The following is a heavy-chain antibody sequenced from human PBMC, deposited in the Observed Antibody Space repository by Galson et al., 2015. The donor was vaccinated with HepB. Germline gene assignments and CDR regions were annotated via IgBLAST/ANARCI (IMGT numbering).Heavy chain of an antibody. CDR3: ARDPGRYYDILTGYSDYGMDV. CDR2: IIPILGIA. J-gene: IGHJ6*02. D-gene: IGHD3-9*01. CDR1: GGTFSRYT. V-gene: IGHV1-69*04. Sequence: SVKVSCKASGGTFSRYTISWARQAPGQGLEWMGRIIPILGIANYAQKFQGRVTITADKSTSTAYMELSSLRSEDTAVYYCARDPGRYYDILTGYSDYGMDVWGQGTTVTVSS.